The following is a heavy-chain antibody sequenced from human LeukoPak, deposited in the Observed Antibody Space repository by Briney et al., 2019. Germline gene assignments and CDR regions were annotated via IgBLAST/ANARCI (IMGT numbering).Heavy chain of an antibody. V-gene: IGHV3-66*01. J-gene: IGHJ6*02. D-gene: IGHD6-19*01. Sequence: GGSLRLSCAASGFIVSENYMSWVRQAPGKGLEWVSTVYSGGLTFYADPVKGRFTISRDNSKNTLYLQMSSLRAEGMAVYYCVRDRWPGLGDFWGQGTTVTVSS. CDR3: VRDRWPGLGDF. CDR1: GFIVSENY. CDR2: VYSGGLT.